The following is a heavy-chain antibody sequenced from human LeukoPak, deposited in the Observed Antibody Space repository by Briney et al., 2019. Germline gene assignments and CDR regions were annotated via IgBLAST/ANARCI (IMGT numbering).Heavy chain of an antibody. J-gene: IGHJ4*02. CDR1: GYIFTSYW. CDR3: ARRPPMLAYCGGDCYNPPDY. D-gene: IGHD2-21*02. CDR2: IYPGDSDT. Sequence: GESLKISCKGSGYIFTSYWIGWVRQMPGKGLEWMGIIYPGDSDTRYSLSFQGQVTISADKSISTAYLQWSSLKASDTAMYYCARRPPMLAYCGGDCYNPPDYWGQGTLVTVSS. V-gene: IGHV5-51*01.